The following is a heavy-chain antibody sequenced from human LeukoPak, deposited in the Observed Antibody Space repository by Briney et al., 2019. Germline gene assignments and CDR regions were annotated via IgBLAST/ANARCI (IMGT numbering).Heavy chain of an antibody. CDR2: ICGGGGST. J-gene: IGHJ4*02. CDR1: GFTFSIYA. V-gene: IGHV3-23*01. D-gene: IGHD4-17*01. Sequence: GGSLRLSCAASGFTFSIYAMTWVRQAPGKGLEWVSVICGGGGSTYYGDSVKGRFTISRDNSKNTLFLQMNTLRVEDTAIHYCVKGDTVTTRPIFDYWRQGTLVTVSS. CDR3: VKGDTVTTRPIFDY.